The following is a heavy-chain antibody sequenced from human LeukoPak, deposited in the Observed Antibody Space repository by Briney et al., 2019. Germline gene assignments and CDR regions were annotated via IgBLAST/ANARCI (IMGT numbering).Heavy chain of an antibody. J-gene: IGHJ4*02. V-gene: IGHV1-2*02. CDR3: ARGREIHGGSDTKLDDY. CDR2: ISPRSGDT. D-gene: IGHD3-10*01. Sequence: ASVKVSCKASGYSFTDYYMHWVRQAPGQGLEWMGWISPRSGDTSYAQKFQGRVTMTRDTSINTVDMDLSGLTSDVTAVFYCARGREIHGGSDTKLDDYWGQGTLVTVSS. CDR1: GYSFTDYY.